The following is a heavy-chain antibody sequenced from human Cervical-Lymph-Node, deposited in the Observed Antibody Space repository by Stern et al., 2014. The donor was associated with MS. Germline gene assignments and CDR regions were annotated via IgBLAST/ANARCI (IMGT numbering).Heavy chain of an antibody. V-gene: IGHV1-46*03. D-gene: IGHD2-8*01. CDR1: GYTFTNYY. J-gene: IGHJ4*02. Sequence: QVQLLQPGAEVKKPGASMRISCKASGYTFTNYYVHWVRQAPGQRLEWMGIINPTTCRTSYAQRFQGRVTMTRDTSTNTAYMELSSLGPEDTAVYFCARAQDYSNVVANYWGQGTLVTVSS. CDR3: ARAQDYSNVVANY. CDR2: INPTTCRT.